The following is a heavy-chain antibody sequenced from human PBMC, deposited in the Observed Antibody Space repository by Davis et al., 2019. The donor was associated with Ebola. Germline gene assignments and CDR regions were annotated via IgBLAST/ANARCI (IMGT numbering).Heavy chain of an antibody. D-gene: IGHD4-11*01. CDR2: ISSDGINK. V-gene: IGHV3-30*03. J-gene: IGHJ4*02. CDR1: GFSFRYYA. Sequence: PGGSLRLSCAASGFSFRYYAMHWVRQAPGKGLEWVAFISSDGINKYYADSVKGRFTISRDNSKNSLYLQMNSLRAEDTAVYYCAREDYSNSFDYWGQGTLVTVSS. CDR3: AREDYSNSFDY.